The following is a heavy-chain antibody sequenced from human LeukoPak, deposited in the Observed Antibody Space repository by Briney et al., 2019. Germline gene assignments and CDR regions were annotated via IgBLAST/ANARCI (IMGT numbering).Heavy chain of an antibody. V-gene: IGHV3-74*01. CDR1: GFTLSSYA. CDR2: IKSDGSGI. J-gene: IGHJ4*02. CDR3: VRGQTIDY. D-gene: IGHD3-3*01. Sequence: PGGSLRLSCAASGFTLSSYAMSCVRQAPGEWLEWVSRIKSDGSGITYTDSVEGRFTISRDNVKNTLYLQMNSLRDEDTAVYYCVRGQTIDYWGQGTLVTVSS.